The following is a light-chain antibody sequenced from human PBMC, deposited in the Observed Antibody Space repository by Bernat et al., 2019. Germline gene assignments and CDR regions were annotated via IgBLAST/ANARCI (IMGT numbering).Light chain of an antibody. CDR1: QSISAY. Sequence: DIRLTQSPSTLSASVGDRVTVTCRASQSISAYLAWYQQKPGKAPKLLIYRTSILQSGVPSRFSGSGSETDFTLTISSLQPDDFATYYCQQYSEMYTFGQGTRLELK. J-gene: IGKJ2*01. CDR2: RTS. V-gene: IGKV1-5*03. CDR3: QQYSEMYT.